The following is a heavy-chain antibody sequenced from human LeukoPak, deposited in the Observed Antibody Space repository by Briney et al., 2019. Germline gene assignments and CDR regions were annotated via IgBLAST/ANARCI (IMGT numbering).Heavy chain of an antibody. CDR1: GFTFSSYG. Sequence: GGSLRLSCAASGFTFSSYGMHWARQAPGKGLEWVAVISYDGSNKYYADSVKGRFTISRDNSKNTLYLQMNSLRAEDTAVYYCAKGAQWLEYWGQGTLVTVSS. CDR2: ISYDGSNK. D-gene: IGHD6-19*01. V-gene: IGHV3-30*18. J-gene: IGHJ4*02. CDR3: AKGAQWLEY.